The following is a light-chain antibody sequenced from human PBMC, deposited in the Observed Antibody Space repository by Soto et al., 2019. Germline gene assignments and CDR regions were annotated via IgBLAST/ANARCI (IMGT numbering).Light chain of an antibody. Sequence: DIQMTQSPSSLSASVGDRVTITCRASQTISSYLNWYQQIPGKAPKLLIYAASSLLSGVPSRFSGSGSGTNFTLTISSLQPEDFATYYCQQSFSAPPYTFGLGTKLDIK. CDR2: AAS. CDR1: QTISSY. CDR3: QQSFSAPPYT. J-gene: IGKJ2*01. V-gene: IGKV1-39*01.